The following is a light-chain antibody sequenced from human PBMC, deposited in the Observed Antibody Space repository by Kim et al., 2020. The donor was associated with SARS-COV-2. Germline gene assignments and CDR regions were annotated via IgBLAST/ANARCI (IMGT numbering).Light chain of an antibody. Sequence: EIVLTQSPGTLSLSPGERVALSCRASQSLSSYLAWYQQKPGQAPSLLIYGASSRATGIPDRFSGSGSGTDFTLTISRLEPEDFAVYYCQQYGSLPLTFGGGTKVDIK. CDR1: QSLSSY. J-gene: IGKJ4*01. CDR2: GAS. CDR3: QQYGSLPLT. V-gene: IGKV3-20*01.